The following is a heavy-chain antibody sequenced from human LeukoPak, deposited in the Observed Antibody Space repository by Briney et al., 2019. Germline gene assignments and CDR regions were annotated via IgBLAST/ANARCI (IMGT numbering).Heavy chain of an antibody. V-gene: IGHV4-61*01. D-gene: IGHD4-17*01. J-gene: IGHJ4*02. CDR3: ARDTVTKPFDY. Sequence: SETLSLTCTVSGYSINSDYYWGWIRQPPGEGLEWIGYIYYSGSTNYNPSLKSRVTISVDTSKNQFSLKLSSVTAADTAVYYCARDTVTKPFDYWGQGTLVTVSS. CDR2: IYYSGST. CDR1: GYSINSDYY.